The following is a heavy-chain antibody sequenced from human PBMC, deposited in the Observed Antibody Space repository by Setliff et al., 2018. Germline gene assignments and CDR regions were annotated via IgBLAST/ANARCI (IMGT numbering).Heavy chain of an antibody. Sequence: SETLSLTCAVSGYSISSGYHWAWIRQLPGKGLEWIGTIYHSGSTYFNPSLESRVTLSVDTSKNQFSLKLTSVIAADTAVYYCARGRAGHSGHWGQGTLVTVSS. D-gene: IGHD6-19*01. CDR2: IYHSGST. V-gene: IGHV4-38-2*01. CDR3: ARGRAGHSGH. J-gene: IGHJ4*02. CDR1: GYSISSGYH.